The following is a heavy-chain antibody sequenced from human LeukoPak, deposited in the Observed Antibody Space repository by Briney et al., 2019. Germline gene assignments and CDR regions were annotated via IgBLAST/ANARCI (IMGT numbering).Heavy chain of an antibody. CDR3: ARDPGDYFGGY. J-gene: IGHJ4*02. D-gene: IGHD4-17*01. CDR1: GFTFSSYW. V-gene: IGHV3-7*01. CDR2: IKQDGSEK. Sequence: GGSLRLSCVASGFTFSSYWMSWVRQAPGKGPEWVANIKQDGSEKYYVDSVKGRFTISRDNTKNSLYLQMSSLRAEDTAVFYCARDPGDYFGGYWGQGTLVTVSS.